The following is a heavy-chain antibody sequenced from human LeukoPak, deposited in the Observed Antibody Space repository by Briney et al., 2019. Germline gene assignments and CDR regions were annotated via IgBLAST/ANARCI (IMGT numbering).Heavy chain of an antibody. Sequence: GGSLRLSCAASGFTFSSYSMNWVRQAPGKGLEWVSSISSSSSYIYYADSVKGRFTISRDNAKNSLYLQMNSLRAEDAAVYYCARVYDEYSYGSLSWGQGTLVTVSS. CDR3: ARVYDEYSYGSLS. J-gene: IGHJ5*02. V-gene: IGHV3-21*01. CDR2: ISSSSSYI. CDR1: GFTFSSYS. D-gene: IGHD5-18*01.